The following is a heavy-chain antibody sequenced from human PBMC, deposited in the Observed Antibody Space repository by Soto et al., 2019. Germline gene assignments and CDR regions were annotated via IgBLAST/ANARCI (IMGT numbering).Heavy chain of an antibody. Sequence: QGQLVQSGAEVKKRGASVKVSCKASGYTFTSYGISWVRQAPGQGREWMGWISAYNGNTNYAQKLQGRVTMTTDTTTSTAYRELRSLRHDDTAVYYCARDLAAANCDNWGQGTLVTVSS. D-gene: IGHD2-15*01. CDR3: ARDLAAANCDN. CDR2: ISAYNGNT. CDR1: GYTFTSYG. J-gene: IGHJ4*02. V-gene: IGHV1-18*01.